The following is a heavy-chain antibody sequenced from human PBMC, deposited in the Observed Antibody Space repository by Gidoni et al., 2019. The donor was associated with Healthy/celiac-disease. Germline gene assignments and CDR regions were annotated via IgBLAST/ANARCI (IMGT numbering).Heavy chain of an antibody. CDR2: INPNSGGT. V-gene: IGHV1-2*04. D-gene: IGHD3-3*01. J-gene: IGHJ3*02. Sequence: QVQLVQSGAEVKKPGASVKVSCKASGYTFTGYYMHWVRQAPGQGLEWMGWINPNSGGTNYAQKFQGWVTMTRDTSISTAYMELSRLRSDDTAVYYCARGPPMSGFLEWLDAFDIWGQGTMVTVSS. CDR1: GYTFTGYY. CDR3: ARGPPMSGFLEWLDAFDI.